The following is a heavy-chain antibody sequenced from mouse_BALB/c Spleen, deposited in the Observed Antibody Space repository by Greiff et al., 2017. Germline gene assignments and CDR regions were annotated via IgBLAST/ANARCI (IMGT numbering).Heavy chain of an antibody. Sequence: VQLQQSGPGLVQPSQSLSITCTVSGFSLTSYGVHWVRQSPGKGLEWLGVIWSGGSTDYNAAFISRLSISKDNSKSQVFFKMNSLQANDTAIYYCARNWGITSWFAYWGQGTLVTVSA. CDR3: ARNWGITSWFAY. CDR2: IWSGGST. D-gene: IGHD2-4*01. V-gene: IGHV2-2*02. CDR1: GFSLTSYG. J-gene: IGHJ3*01.